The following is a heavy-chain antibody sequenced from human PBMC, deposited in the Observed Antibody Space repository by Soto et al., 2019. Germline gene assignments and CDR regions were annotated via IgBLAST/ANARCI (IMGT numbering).Heavy chain of an antibody. Sequence: EVHLVESGGGLVQPGGSLRLSCAASGFTFSSYHMNWVRQTPGKGLQWLSYISASISTIFYADSVRGRFTISRDNAKNSLYLQMNSLRAEDTAVYYCARDDLVTSHFDNWGQGTLVTVSS. J-gene: IGHJ4*02. CDR3: ARDDLVTSHFDN. CDR2: ISASISTI. CDR1: GFTFSSYH. V-gene: IGHV3-48*01. D-gene: IGHD2-15*01.